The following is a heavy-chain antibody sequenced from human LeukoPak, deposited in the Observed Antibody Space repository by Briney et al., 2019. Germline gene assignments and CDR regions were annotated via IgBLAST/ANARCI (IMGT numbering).Heavy chain of an antibody. CDR1: GYTFTSYD. V-gene: IGHV1-8*01. J-gene: IGHJ4*02. CDR2: MNPNSANA. D-gene: IGHD2-15*01. Sequence: ASVKVSCKASGYTFTSYDINWVRQATGQGLEWMGWMNPNSANAGYAQKFQGRVTITADKSTSTAYMELSSLRSEDTAVYYCARDGGRAGIDYWGQGTLVTVSS. CDR3: ARDGGRAGIDY.